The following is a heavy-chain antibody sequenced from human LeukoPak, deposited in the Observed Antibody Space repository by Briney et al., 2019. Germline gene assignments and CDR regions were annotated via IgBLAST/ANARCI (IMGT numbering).Heavy chain of an antibody. J-gene: IGHJ4*02. D-gene: IGHD5-18*01. Sequence: GGSLRLSCAASGFTFSSYWMNWVRQLPGKGLVWVSRIYIDGRTPSYADSVKGRFTISRDNAKSTLYLQMNSLRAEDTAVYYCARGGSDTAMAHDYWGQGTLATVSS. CDR2: IYIDGRTP. V-gene: IGHV3-74*01. CDR3: ARGGSDTAMAHDY. CDR1: GFTFSSYW.